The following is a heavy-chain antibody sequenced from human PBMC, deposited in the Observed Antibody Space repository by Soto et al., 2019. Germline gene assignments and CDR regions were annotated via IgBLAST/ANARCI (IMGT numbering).Heavy chain of an antibody. Sequence: ASVKVSCKASGFTFTSSAVQWVRQARGQRLEWIGWIVVGSGNTNYAQKFQERVTITRDMSTSTAYMELSSLRSEDTAVYYCAASSDILTDHPSNWFDPWGQGTLVTVSS. CDR1: GFTFTSSA. V-gene: IGHV1-58*01. CDR3: AASSDILTDHPSNWFDP. J-gene: IGHJ5*02. CDR2: IVVGSGNT. D-gene: IGHD3-9*01.